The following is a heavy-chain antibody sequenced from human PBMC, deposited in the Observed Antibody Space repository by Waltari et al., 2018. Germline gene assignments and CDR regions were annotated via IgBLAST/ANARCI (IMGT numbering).Heavy chain of an antibody. V-gene: IGHV4-34*01. D-gene: IGHD6-13*01. Sequence: QVQLQQWGAGLLKPSETLSLTCAVYGGSFSGYYWSWIRQPPGKGLEWIGEINHSGSTNYNPSLKSRVTISVETSKNQFSLKLSSVTAADTAVYYCAREKSAAANNVYYYYGMDVWGQGTTVTVSS. CDR2: INHSGST. CDR3: AREKSAAANNVYYYYGMDV. CDR1: GGSFSGYY. J-gene: IGHJ6*02.